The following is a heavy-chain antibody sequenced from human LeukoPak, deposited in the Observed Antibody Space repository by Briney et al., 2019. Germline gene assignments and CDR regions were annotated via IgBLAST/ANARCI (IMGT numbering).Heavy chain of an antibody. V-gene: IGHV5-51*01. Sequence: GESLKISCQASGYSFTSYWIGWVRQIPGKGLEWMGIIYPGDSDTRYSPSFQGQVTISADKSISTAYLQWSSLKASDTAMYYCARRRKSGWPDYWGQGTLVTVSS. CDR2: IYPGDSDT. CDR1: GYSFTSYW. J-gene: IGHJ4*02. CDR3: ARRRKSGWPDY. D-gene: IGHD6-19*01.